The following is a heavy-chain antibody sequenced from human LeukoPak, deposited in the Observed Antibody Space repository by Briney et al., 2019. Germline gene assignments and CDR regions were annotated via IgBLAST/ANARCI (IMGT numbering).Heavy chain of an antibody. CDR2: INPSGGST. J-gene: IGHJ5*02. CDR1: GYTFTSYY. Sequence: ASVKVSCKASGYTFTSYYMHWVRQAPGQGLEWMGIINPSGGSTSYAQKFQGRVTMTTDTSTSTAYMELRSLRSDDTAVYYCARDRGTIFGVALNTPNRYWFDPWGQGTLVTVSS. CDR3: ARDRGTIFGVALNTPNRYWFDP. D-gene: IGHD3-3*01. V-gene: IGHV1-46*01.